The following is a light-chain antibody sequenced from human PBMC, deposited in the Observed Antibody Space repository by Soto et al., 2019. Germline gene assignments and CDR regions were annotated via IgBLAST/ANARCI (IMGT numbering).Light chain of an antibody. CDR2: DTS. V-gene: IGKV3-15*01. CDR3: QPYNNWPLT. CDR1: QGIGDT. J-gene: IGKJ4*01. Sequence: ELVMRQNPATLSVSAGEVATLSCSTIQGIGDTLAWYQHKPGQTPRLLIYDTSTRATGVPTRFSGSRSGAEFTLTINSLQSEDFEVYYCQPYNNWPLTFGGGTKVDIK.